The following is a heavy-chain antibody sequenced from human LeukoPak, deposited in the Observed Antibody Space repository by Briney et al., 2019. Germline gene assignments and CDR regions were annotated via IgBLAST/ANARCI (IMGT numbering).Heavy chain of an antibody. V-gene: IGHV4-59*01. CDR2: IYSSGST. CDR3: ASNLYGSGSYYNV. Sequence: SETLSLTCTVSGVSISSYYWSWIRQPPGKALEWIGHIYSSGSTNYNPSLKSRVTISVDTSKNQFSLKLRSVTTADTAVYYCASNLYGSGSYYNVWGQGILVTVSS. J-gene: IGHJ4*02. CDR1: GVSISSYY. D-gene: IGHD3-10*01.